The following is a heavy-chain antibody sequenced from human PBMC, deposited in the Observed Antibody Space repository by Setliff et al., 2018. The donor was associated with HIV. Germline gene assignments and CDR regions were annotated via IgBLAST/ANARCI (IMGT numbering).Heavy chain of an antibody. J-gene: IGHJ4*02. D-gene: IGHD5-18*01. CDR1: GYSISSGYY. CDR2: IYHSGST. CDR3: ARGGYSYGLY. V-gene: IGHV4-38-2*01. Sequence: ETLSLTCAVSGYSISSGYYWGWIRQPPGKGLEWIGSIYHSGSTYYNPSLKSRVTISIDTSKNQFSLKLSSVTAADTAVYYYARGGYSYGLYWGQGTLVTVSS.